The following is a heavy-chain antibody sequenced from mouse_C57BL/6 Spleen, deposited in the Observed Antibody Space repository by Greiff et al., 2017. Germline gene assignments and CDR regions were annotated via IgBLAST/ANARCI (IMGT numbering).Heavy chain of an antibody. V-gene: IGHV1-64*01. CDR1: GYTFTSYW. CDR2: IHPNSGST. CDR3: ARSSWGPWFAY. Sequence: QVQLKQPGAELVKPGASVKLSCKASGYTFTSYWMHWVKQRPGQGLEWIGMIHPNSGSTNYNEKFKSKATLTVDKSSSTAYMQLSSLTSEDSAVYYCARSSWGPWFAYWGQGTLVTVSA. J-gene: IGHJ3*01.